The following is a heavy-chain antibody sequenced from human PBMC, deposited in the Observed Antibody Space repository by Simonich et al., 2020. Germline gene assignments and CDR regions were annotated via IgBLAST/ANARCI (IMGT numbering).Heavy chain of an antibody. Sequence: QVQLVESGGGVVQPGRSLRLSCAASGFTFSSYAMHWVRQAPGKGLEWVAVISYDVSNKYSADSVKGRFTISRDNSKNTLYLQMNSLRAEDTAVYYCARAIAAAGTPFDYWGQGTLVTVSS. V-gene: IGHV3-30*07. D-gene: IGHD6-13*01. CDR2: ISYDVSNK. CDR1: GFTFSSYA. CDR3: ARAIAAAGTPFDY. J-gene: IGHJ4*02.